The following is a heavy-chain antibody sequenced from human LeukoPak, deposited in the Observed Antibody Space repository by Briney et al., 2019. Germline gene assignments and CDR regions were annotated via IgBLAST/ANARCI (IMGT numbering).Heavy chain of an antibody. V-gene: IGHV3-21*01. CDR2: ISSTGFYK. CDR3: ARDYGDNYFDY. Sequence: GGSLRDSCAASGFTFGSYGMNWVRQAPGRGLEWVASISSTGFYKYYADSVKGRFTISRDNSKTSLYLQMNSLRGEDSGVYYCARDYGDNYFDYWGQGTLVSVSS. D-gene: IGHD4-17*01. CDR1: GFTFGSYG. J-gene: IGHJ4*02.